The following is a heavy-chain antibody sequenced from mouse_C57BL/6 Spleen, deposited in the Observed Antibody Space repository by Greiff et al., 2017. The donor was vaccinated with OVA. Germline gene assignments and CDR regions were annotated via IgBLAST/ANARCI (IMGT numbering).Heavy chain of an antibody. V-gene: IGHV1-66*01. D-gene: IGHD1-1*01. CDR3: ARSTTVVEEDY. CDR1: GYSFTSYY. Sequence: QVQLQQSGPELVKPGASVKISCKASGYSFTSYYIHWVKQRPGQGLEWIGWIYPGSGNTKYNEKFKGKATLTADTSSSTAYMQLSSLTSEDSAVYYCARSTTVVEEDYWGQGTTLTVSS. CDR2: IYPGSGNT. J-gene: IGHJ2*01.